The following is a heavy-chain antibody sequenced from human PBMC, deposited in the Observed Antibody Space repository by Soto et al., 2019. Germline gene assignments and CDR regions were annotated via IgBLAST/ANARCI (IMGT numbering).Heavy chain of an antibody. CDR3: ARDPVPAAAGWFDP. Sequence: QTGGSLRLSCAASGFMFSGYGMHWIRQAPGKGLEWVAVISHDGSEKYYGDSVKGRCTVSRDNSNNTLFLQIDSLRAEDTAVYYCARDPVPAAAGWFDPWGQGTLVTVSS. J-gene: IGHJ5*02. CDR2: ISHDGSEK. D-gene: IGHD2-2*01. V-gene: IGHV3-30*03. CDR1: GFMFSGYG.